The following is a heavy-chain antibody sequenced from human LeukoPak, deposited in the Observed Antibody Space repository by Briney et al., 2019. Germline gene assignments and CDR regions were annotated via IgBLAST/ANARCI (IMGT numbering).Heavy chain of an antibody. CDR3: ARQLFGGVIVSLGY. V-gene: IGHV4-34*01. Sequence: SETLSLTCVMYGGSFSGYHWSWIRQPPGKGLEWIGDMNHSGSTKYNPSLKSRVTISVDTSKNQLYLKLRSVTAADTAVYYCARQLFGGVIVSLGYWGQGTLVTVSS. J-gene: IGHJ4*02. CDR2: MNHSGST. CDR1: GGSFSGYH. D-gene: IGHD3-16*02.